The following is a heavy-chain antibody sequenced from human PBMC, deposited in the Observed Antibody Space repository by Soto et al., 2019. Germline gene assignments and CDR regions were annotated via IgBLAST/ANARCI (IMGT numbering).Heavy chain of an antibody. CDR2: INTATGNT. V-gene: IGHV1-3*04. CDR1: GDTFTNNA. J-gene: IGHJ5*02. Sequence: ASVKVSCKASGDTFTNNAMHWVRQAPAQRLEWMGWINTATGNTKYSRKFLGRISLTRDTSATTVYMELSRLTSTDTAVYYCARDILFENWFAPWGQGTLVTVSS. CDR3: ARDILFENWFAP.